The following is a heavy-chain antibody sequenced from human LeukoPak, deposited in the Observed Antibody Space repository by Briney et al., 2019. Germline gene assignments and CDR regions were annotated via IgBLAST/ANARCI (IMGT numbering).Heavy chain of an antibody. CDR2: IRSDGSNK. Sequence: GGSLRLSCAASGFTFGSYGMHWVRQAPGKGLEWVTFIRSDGSNKYYADSVKGRFTISRDNSKNTLCLQMNSLRAEDTAVYYCAKEIWPTVTTPGHTHFDYWGQGTLVTVSS. J-gene: IGHJ4*02. V-gene: IGHV3-30*02. CDR1: GFTFGSYG. D-gene: IGHD4-17*01. CDR3: AKEIWPTVTTPGHTHFDY.